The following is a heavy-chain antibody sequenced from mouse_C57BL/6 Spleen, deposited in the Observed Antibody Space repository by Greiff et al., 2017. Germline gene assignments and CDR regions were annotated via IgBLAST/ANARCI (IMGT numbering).Heavy chain of an antibody. V-gene: IGHV1-59*01. CDR1: GYTFTSYW. J-gene: IGHJ4*01. CDR2: IDPSDSYT. D-gene: IGHD2-5*01. Sequence: QVQLQQPGAELVRPGTSVKLSCKASGYTFTSYWMHWVKQRPGQGLEWIGVIDPSDSYTNYNQKFKGKATLTVDTSSSTAYMQLSSLASEDSAVSYCARPYSNYYYAMDYWGQGTSVTVSS. CDR3: ARPYSNYYYAMDY.